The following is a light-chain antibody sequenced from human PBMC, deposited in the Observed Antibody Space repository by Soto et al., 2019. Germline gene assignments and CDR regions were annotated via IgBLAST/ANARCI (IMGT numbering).Light chain of an antibody. CDR2: NVN. J-gene: IGLJ1*01. CDR1: SSDVGSCDY. CDR3: SSYTSSSTLTYV. V-gene: IGLV2-18*02. Sequence: QSALIQPPSVSGSPGQSVTISCTGTSSDVGSCDYVSWYQQHPGTVPKPMIYNVNTQPSGVPDRFSGSKSGNSASLTISGLQAEDEADYYCSSYTSSSTLTYVFGTGTKVTVL.